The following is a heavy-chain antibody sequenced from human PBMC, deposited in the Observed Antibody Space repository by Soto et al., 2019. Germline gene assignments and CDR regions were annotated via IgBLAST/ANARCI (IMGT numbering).Heavy chain of an antibody. Sequence: SETLSLTCAVYGGSFSGYYWSWIRQPPGKGLEWIGEINHSGSTNYNPSLKSRVTISVDTSKNQFSLKLSSVTAADTAVYYCARVLVGATKFVYFDYWGQGTLVTVSS. D-gene: IGHD1-26*01. CDR1: GGSFSGYY. CDR2: INHSGST. CDR3: ARVLVGATKFVYFDY. V-gene: IGHV4-34*01. J-gene: IGHJ4*02.